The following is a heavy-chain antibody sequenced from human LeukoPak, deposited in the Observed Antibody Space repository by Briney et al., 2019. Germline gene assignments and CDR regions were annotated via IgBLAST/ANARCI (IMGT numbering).Heavy chain of an antibody. CDR2: IYDRGST. D-gene: IGHD3-9*01. V-gene: IGHV4-59*12. CDR1: GGSISSYY. Sequence: PSETLSLTCTVSGGSISSYYWSWIRQPPGKGLEWIGNIYDRGSTKYNPSLKSRVTISVDTSKNQFSLKLSSVTAADTAVYYCARADYDILTGYGAFDIWGQGTMVTVSS. J-gene: IGHJ3*02. CDR3: ARADYDILTGYGAFDI.